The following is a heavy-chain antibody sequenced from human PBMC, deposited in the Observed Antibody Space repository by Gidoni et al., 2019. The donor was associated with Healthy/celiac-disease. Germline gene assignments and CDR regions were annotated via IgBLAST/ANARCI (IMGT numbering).Heavy chain of an antibody. Sequence: QVQLQQLGAGLLKPSETLSLTCAVYGGSFSGSYWSWIRQPPGKGLEWIGEINHSGSTNYNPSLKSRVTISVDTSKNQFSLKLSSVTAADTAVYYCARTIRVVRGPLGYWGQGTLVTVSS. CDR1: GGSFSGSY. CDR2: INHSGST. CDR3: ARTIRVVRGPLGY. V-gene: IGHV4-34*01. D-gene: IGHD3-10*01. J-gene: IGHJ4*02.